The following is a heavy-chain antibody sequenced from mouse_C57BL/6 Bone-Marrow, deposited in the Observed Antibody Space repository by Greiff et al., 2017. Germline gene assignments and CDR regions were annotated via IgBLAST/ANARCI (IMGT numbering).Heavy chain of an antibody. D-gene: IGHD1-1*01. CDR2: INPYNGGT. CDR1: GYTFTDYY. Sequence: EVQLQQSGPVLVKPGASVKMSCKASGYTFTDYYMNWVKQSHGKSLEWIGVINPYNGGTSYNQKFKGKATLTVDKTSSTAYMELNSLTSEDSAVYYCATTVVATRAMDYWGQGTSVTVSS. V-gene: IGHV1-19*01. J-gene: IGHJ4*01. CDR3: ATTVVATRAMDY.